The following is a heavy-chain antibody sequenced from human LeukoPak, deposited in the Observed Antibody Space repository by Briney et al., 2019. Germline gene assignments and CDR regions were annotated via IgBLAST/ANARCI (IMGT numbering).Heavy chain of an antibody. V-gene: IGHV1-18*01. D-gene: IGHD7-27*01. CDR2: ISAYNGNT. J-gene: IGHJ3*02. Sequence: GASVKVSCKASGYTFTSYGISWVRQAPGQGLEWMGWISAYNGNTNYAQKLQGRVTMTTDTSTSTAYIELRSLRSDDTAVYYCARDPALLGLGANWGSSPAFDIWGQGTMVTVSS. CDR1: GYTFTSYG. CDR3: ARDPALLGLGANWGSSPAFDI.